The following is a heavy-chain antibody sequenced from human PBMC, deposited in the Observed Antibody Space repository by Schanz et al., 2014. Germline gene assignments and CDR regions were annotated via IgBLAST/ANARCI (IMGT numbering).Heavy chain of an antibody. Sequence: QVQLVQSGAEVKKPGASVKVSCKASGYTFVSYSMHWVRQAPGQGLEWMGWINPNSGTTNYAQKFQGRVTMTRDTSISTAYMELSRLRSDDTAVYYCARAGQDFEYSSLSPIWYFDLWGRGTLVTVSS. CDR3: ARAGQDFEYSSLSPIWYFDL. CDR2: INPNSGTT. V-gene: IGHV1-2*02. J-gene: IGHJ2*01. D-gene: IGHD6-6*01. CDR1: GYTFVSYS.